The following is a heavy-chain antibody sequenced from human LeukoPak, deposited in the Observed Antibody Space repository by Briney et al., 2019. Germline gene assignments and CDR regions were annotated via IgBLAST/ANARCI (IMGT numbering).Heavy chain of an antibody. CDR2: INHSGST. Sequence: SETLSLTCAVYGGSFSGYYWSWIRQPPGKGLEWIGEINHSGSTNYNPSLKSRVTISVDTSKNQFSLKLSSVPAADTAVYYCARGVIRYFDWSYYYYYMDVWGKGTTVTVSS. V-gene: IGHV4-34*01. CDR3: ARGVIRYFDWSYYYYYMDV. J-gene: IGHJ6*03. CDR1: GGSFSGYY. D-gene: IGHD3-9*01.